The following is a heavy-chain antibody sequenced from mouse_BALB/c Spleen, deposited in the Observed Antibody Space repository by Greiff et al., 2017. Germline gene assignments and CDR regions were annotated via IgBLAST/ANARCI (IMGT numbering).Heavy chain of an antibody. Sequence: QVPLLQSGAELVRPGFSVKISCTGSGYTFPDYAMHWVKQSHAKSLEWIGVISTYYGDASYNQKFKGKATMTVDKSSSTAYMELARLTSEDSAIYYCARDGNYKAWCAYWGQGTLVTVSA. D-gene: IGHD2-1*01. CDR3: ARDGNYKAWCAY. CDR2: ISTYYGDA. V-gene: IGHV1S137*01. CDR1: GYTFPDYA. J-gene: IGHJ3*01.